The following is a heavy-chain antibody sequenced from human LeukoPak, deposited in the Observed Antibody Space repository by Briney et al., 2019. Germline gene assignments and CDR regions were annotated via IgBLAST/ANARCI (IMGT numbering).Heavy chain of an antibody. V-gene: IGHV4-34*01. CDR2: INHSGST. CDR3: ARGSIVATITNYYYYGMDV. D-gene: IGHD5-12*01. J-gene: IGHJ6*02. Sequence: PSETLSLTCAVYGGSFSGYYWSWIRQPPGKGLEWIGEINHSGSTNYNPSLKSRVTISVDTSKNQFSLKLSSVTAADTAVYYCARGSIVATITNYYYYGMDVWGQGTTVTVSS. CDR1: GGSFSGYY.